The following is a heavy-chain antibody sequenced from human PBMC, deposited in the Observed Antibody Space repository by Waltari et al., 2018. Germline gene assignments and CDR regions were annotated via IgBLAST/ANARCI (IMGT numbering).Heavy chain of an antibody. CDR1: GGSISSHY. D-gene: IGHD4-17*01. Sequence: QVQLQESGPGLVKPSETLSLTCTVSGGSISSHYWSWIRQPPGKGLEWIGYIYYSGSTNYNPSRKSRVTISVDTYKNQFSLKLSAVTAADTAVYYCARRRAVTTYYFDYWGQGTLVTVSS. V-gene: IGHV4-59*08. CDR2: IYYSGST. CDR3: ARRRAVTTYYFDY. J-gene: IGHJ4*02.